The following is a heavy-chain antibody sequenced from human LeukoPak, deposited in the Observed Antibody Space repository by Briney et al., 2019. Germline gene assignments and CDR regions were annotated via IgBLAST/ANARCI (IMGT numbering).Heavy chain of an antibody. CDR3: AREWGLESSGYYYAY. CDR2: ITPIFGTA. D-gene: IGHD3-22*01. Sequence: ASVKVPCKASGYTFTSYYMHWVRQAPGQGFEWMGGITPIFGTANFAQKFQGRVSITADESTSTAFMELSSLRSEDTAVYYCAREWGLESSGYYYAYWGQGTLVTVSS. V-gene: IGHV1-69*13. J-gene: IGHJ4*02. CDR1: GYTFTSYY.